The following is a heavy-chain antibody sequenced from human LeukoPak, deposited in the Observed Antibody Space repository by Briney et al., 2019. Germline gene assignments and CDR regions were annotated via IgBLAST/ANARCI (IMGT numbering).Heavy chain of an antibody. J-gene: IGHJ6*03. CDR2: INPSGGGA. V-gene: IGHV1-46*01. Sequence: GASVKVSCKASGYTFTSYYIHWVRQAPGQGLEWMGTINPSGGGASHAQRFQGRVTMTRDMSTTTVYMELSSLRSEDTAVYYCARDPGVPGYYYYYMDVWGKGTTVTVSS. CDR1: GYTFTSYY. CDR3: ARDPGVPGYYYYYMDV. D-gene: IGHD1-14*01.